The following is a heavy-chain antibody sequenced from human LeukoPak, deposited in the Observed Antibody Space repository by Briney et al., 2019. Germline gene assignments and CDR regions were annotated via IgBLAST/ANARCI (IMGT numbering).Heavy chain of an antibody. Sequence: GGSLRLSCAASGFTFSDLWMTWVRQAPGKGPEQVATIEPDGSVKYYVDSVKGRFTISRDNADNSLYLQMNSLRGEDTAVYFCARGGSDSSRYWLYWGQGTLVTVSS. CDR3: ARGGSDSSRYWLY. D-gene: IGHD6-25*01. V-gene: IGHV3-7*01. J-gene: IGHJ4*02. CDR2: IEPDGSVK. CDR1: GFTFSDLW.